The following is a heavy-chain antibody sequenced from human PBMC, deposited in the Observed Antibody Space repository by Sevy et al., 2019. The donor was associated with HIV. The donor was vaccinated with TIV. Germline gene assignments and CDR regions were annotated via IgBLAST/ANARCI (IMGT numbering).Heavy chain of an antibody. J-gene: IGHJ4*02. V-gene: IGHV3-30-3*01. Sequence: GGSLRLSCAASGFTFSSYAMHWVRQAPGKGLEWVAVISYDGSNKYYADSVKGRFTISRDNSKNTLYLQMNGLRAEDTAVYYCARDPANPAMYYFDYWGQGTLVTVSS. CDR3: ARDPANPAMYYFDY. CDR2: ISYDGSNK. CDR1: GFTFSSYA.